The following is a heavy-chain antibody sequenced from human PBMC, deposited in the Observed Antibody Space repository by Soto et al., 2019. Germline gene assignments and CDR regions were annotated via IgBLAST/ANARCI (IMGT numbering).Heavy chain of an antibody. Sequence: ASVKVSCKASGYTFTGYYMHWVRQAPGQGLEWMGWINPNSGGTNYAQKFQGRVTMTRDTSISTAYMELSRLRSDDTAVYYCARHGGMVRGVLITTYIDYWGQGTPVTVSS. CDR1: GYTFTGYY. CDR3: ARHGGMVRGVLITTYIDY. V-gene: IGHV1-2*02. J-gene: IGHJ4*02. D-gene: IGHD3-10*01. CDR2: INPNSGGT.